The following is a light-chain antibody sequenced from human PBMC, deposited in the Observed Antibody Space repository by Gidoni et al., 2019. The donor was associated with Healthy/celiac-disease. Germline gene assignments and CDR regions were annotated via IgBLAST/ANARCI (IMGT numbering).Light chain of an antibody. CDR1: QSVSSSY. J-gene: IGKJ2*01. Sequence: VLTQSPGTLSLSPGERATLSCRASQSVSSSYLAWYQQKPGQAPRLLIYGASSRATGIPDRFSGSGSGTDVTLTISRLEPEEFAVYYCQQYGSSPLYTFGQGTKLEIK. CDR2: GAS. V-gene: IGKV3-20*01. CDR3: QQYGSSPLYT.